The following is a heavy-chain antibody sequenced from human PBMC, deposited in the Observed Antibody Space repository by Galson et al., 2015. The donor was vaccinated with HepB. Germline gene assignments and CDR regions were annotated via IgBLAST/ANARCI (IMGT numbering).Heavy chain of an antibody. CDR2: ITSDEGYK. D-gene: IGHD3-16*01. CDR1: GFTFSTYG. V-gene: IGHV3-30*03. Sequence: SLRLSCAASGFTFSTYGIHWVRQAPGKGLEWVALITSDEGYKFYADSVKGRFTSSRDNSKNTLYLQMNDLRVEDTAVYYCARGGSFDYWGQGALVTVSS. CDR3: ARGGSFDY. J-gene: IGHJ4*02.